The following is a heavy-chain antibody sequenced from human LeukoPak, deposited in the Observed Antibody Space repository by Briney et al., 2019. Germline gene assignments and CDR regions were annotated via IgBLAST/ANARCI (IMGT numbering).Heavy chain of an antibody. J-gene: IGHJ5*02. CDR3: AKNGGYYYGSGNWFDP. V-gene: IGHV4-59*01. CDR1: GGSISSYY. Sequence: SETLSLTCSVSGGSISSYYWNWIRQSPGRGLEWIGYIYYSGNTNYNPSLKSRVTISVDTSKNQFSLKLSSVTAADTAVYYCAKNGGYYYGSGNWFDPWGQGTLVTVSS. D-gene: IGHD3-10*01. CDR2: IYYSGNT.